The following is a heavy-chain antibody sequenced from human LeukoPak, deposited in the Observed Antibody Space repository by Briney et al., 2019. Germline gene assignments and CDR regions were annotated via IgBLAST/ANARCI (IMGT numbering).Heavy chain of an antibody. CDR2: IYYSGST. J-gene: IGHJ5*02. Sequence: SETLSLTCTVSGGSISSYYWSWIRQPPGKGLEWIGYIYYSGSTNYNPSLKSRVTISADTSKNQFSLKVKSVTAADTAVYYCAKNGQSGFSFDPWGQGTLVTVSS. V-gene: IGHV4-59*12. D-gene: IGHD3-3*01. CDR3: AKNGQSGFSFDP. CDR1: GGSISSYY.